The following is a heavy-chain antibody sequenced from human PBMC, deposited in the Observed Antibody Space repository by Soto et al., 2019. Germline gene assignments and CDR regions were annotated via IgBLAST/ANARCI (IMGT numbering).Heavy chain of an antibody. J-gene: IGHJ6*02. CDR2: IRSKANSYAT. D-gene: IGHD3-22*01. Sequence: EVQLVESGGGLVQPWGSLKLSCAASGFTFSGSAMHWVRQASGKGLEWVGLIRSKANSYATAYAASVKGRFTISRDDSKNTAYLQMNSLKTEDTAVYYCTRQTVGYYYDSSGYNYYYYGMDVWGQGTTVTVSS. V-gene: IGHV3-73*02. CDR3: TRQTVGYYYDSSGYNYYYYGMDV. CDR1: GFTFSGSA.